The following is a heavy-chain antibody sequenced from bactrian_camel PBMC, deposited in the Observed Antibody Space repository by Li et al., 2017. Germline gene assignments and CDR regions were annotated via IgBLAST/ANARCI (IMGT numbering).Heavy chain of an antibody. CDR2: IDSDGST. V-gene: IGHV3S10*01. J-gene: IGHJ6*01. D-gene: IGHD7*01. Sequence: DVQLVESGGDSVQSGGSLRLSCAASGYHYSNYCMGWFRQAPGKGREGVAAIDSDGSTSYTDSVKGRFTISQDMAKNTVYLQMNTLKPEDTAMYYCALDRPAQNWCEYYSLPDFGYSGQGTQVTVS. CDR3: ALDRPAQNWCEYYSLPDFGY. CDR1: GYHYSNYC.